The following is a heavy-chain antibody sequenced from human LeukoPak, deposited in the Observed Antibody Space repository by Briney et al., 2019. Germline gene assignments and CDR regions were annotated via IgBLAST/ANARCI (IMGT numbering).Heavy chain of an antibody. CDR2: INHSGST. V-gene: IGHV4-34*01. Sequence: SETLSLTCAVYGGSFSGYYWSWIRQPPGKGLEWIGEINHSGSTNYNPSLKSRVTISVDTSKNQFSLKLSSVTAADTAVYYCATSSTGEPDPYYYYGMDVWGQGTTVTVSS. CDR3: ATSSTGEPDPYYYYGMDV. J-gene: IGHJ6*02. D-gene: IGHD3-16*01. CDR1: GGSFSGYY.